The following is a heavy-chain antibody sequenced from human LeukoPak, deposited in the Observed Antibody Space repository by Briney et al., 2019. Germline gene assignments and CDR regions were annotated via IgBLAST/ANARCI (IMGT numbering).Heavy chain of an antibody. CDR3: ASWYGLDV. Sequence: SETLSLTCAVYGGSFSGYYWSWIRQPPGKGLEWIGEINHSGSTHYNPSLKSRVTISVDTSKNQFSLKLSSVTAADTAVYYCASWYGLDVWGQGTTVTVSS. J-gene: IGHJ6*02. V-gene: IGHV4-34*01. CDR2: INHSGST. CDR1: GGSFSGYY.